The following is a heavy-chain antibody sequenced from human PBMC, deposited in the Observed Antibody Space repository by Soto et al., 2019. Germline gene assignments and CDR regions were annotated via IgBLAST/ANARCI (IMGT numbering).Heavy chain of an antibody. CDR3: ARGREAAAGTGAYYMDV. CDR1: GGSFSGYY. CDR2: INHSGST. V-gene: IGHV4-34*01. D-gene: IGHD6-13*01. Sequence: SETLSLTYAVYGGSFSGYYWSWIRQPPGKGLEWIGEINHSGSTNYNPSLKSRVTISVDTSKNQFSLKLSSVTAADTAVYYCARGREAAAGTGAYYMDVWGKGTTVTVSS. J-gene: IGHJ6*03.